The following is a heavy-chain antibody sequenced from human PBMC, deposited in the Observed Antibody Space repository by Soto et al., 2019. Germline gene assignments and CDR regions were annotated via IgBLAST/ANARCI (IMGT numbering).Heavy chain of an antibody. J-gene: IGHJ4*02. CDR2: INSAGSST. CDR3: ARAASSGWTHSFDC. V-gene: IGHV3-74*01. D-gene: IGHD6-19*01. Sequence: EVQLVESGGGLVEPGGSLRLSCAASGFTFSSYWMHWVRQAPGKGLVWVARINSAGSSTNYADSVKGRLTISRDNAKSTVYLQMNSLRDEDTALYYCARAASSGWTHSFDCWGQGSLVTVSS. CDR1: GFTFSSYW.